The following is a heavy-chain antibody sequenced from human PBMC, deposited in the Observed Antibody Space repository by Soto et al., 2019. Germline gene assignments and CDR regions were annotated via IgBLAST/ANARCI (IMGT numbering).Heavy chain of an antibody. V-gene: IGHV3-30-3*01. CDR3: ARETYYYDSSGYSFDY. Sequence: LSLTCAASGFTFSSYAMHWVRQAPGKGLEWVAVISYDGSNKYYADSVKGRFTISRDNSKNTLYLQMNSLRAEDTAVYYCARETYYYDSSGYSFDYWGQGTLVTVSS. D-gene: IGHD3-22*01. J-gene: IGHJ4*02. CDR1: GFTFSSYA. CDR2: ISYDGSNK.